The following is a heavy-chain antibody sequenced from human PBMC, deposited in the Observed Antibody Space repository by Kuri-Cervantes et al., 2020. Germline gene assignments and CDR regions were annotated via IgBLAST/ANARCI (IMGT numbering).Heavy chain of an antibody. Sequence: ESLKISCTVSGGSISSSSYYWGWIRQPPGKGLEWIGSIYYSGSTYYNPPLKSRVTISVDKSKNQFSLKLSSVTAADTAVYYCARVYTGWAAAGRRSYFDYWGRGTLVTVSS. CDR1: GGSISSSSYY. CDR2: IYYSGST. J-gene: IGHJ4*02. CDR3: ARVYTGWAAAGRRSYFDY. D-gene: IGHD6-13*01. V-gene: IGHV4-39*07.